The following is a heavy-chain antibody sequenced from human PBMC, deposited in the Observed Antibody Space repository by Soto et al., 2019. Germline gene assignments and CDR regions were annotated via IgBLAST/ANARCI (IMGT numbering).Heavy chain of an antibody. CDR2: IYYSGST. J-gene: IGHJ3*02. CDR1: GGSISSYY. D-gene: IGHD2-8*01. CDR3: ARHRPCTNGVCYTSPDAFDI. Sequence: SETLSLTCTVSGGSISSYYWSWIRQPPGKGLEWIGYIYYSGSTNYNPSLKSRVTISVDTSKNQFSLKLSSVTAADTAVYYCARHRPCTNGVCYTSPDAFDIWGQGTMVTVSS. V-gene: IGHV4-59*08.